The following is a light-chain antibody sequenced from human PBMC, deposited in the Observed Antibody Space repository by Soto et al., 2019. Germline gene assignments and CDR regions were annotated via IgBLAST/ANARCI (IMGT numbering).Light chain of an antibody. CDR1: QSISSSY. CDR2: GAS. V-gene: IGKV3-20*01. J-gene: IGKJ2*01. Sequence: EIVLTQSPGTLSLSPGERATLSCRASQSISSSYLAWYQQKPGQAPRLVMYGASSRATGIPDRFSGFGSGTDFTLTISRLEPEDSAVYYCQQYYSTPPYTFGQGTKLEIK. CDR3: QQYYSTPPYT.